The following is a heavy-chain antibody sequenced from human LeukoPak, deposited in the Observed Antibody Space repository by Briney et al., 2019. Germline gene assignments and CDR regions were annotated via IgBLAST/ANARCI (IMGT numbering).Heavy chain of an antibody. CDR3: ARDCGGDCYYYYGMDV. V-gene: IGHV1-69*04. D-gene: IGHD2-21*02. CDR2: IIPILGIA. J-gene: IGHJ6*02. CDR1: GGTFSSYA. Sequence: SVTVSCKASGGTFSSYAISWVRQAPGQGLEWMGRIIPILGIANYAQKFQGRVTITADKSTSTAYMELSSLRSEDTAVYYCARDCGGDCYYYYGMDVWGQGTTVTVSS.